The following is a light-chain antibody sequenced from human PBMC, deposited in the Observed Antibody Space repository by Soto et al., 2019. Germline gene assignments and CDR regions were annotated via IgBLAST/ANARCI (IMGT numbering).Light chain of an antibody. V-gene: IGLV2-14*01. Sequence: QSALTQPASVSGSPGQSITISCTGTSSDIGSNNYVSWFQQRPGKAPTLIIYEVSNRHSGVSTHFSGSKSGNTASLTISGLLPEDEAEYYCSSYTTTTRLFGGGTKVTVL. J-gene: IGLJ3*02. CDR2: EVS. CDR3: SSYTTTTRL. CDR1: SSDIGSNNY.